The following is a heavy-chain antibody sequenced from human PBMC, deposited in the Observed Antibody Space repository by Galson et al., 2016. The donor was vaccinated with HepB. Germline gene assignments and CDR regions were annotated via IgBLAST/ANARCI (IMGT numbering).Heavy chain of an antibody. D-gene: IGHD3-10*01. Sequence: SLRLSCAASGFTFDDYAMHWVRQAPGKGLEWVSGISWNSGSIGYADSVKGRFTISRDTAKKSLYLQMNSLRDEDTALYYCARDNLGGLLHAFDVWGQGTKVTVSS. J-gene: IGHJ3*01. CDR3: ARDNLGGLLHAFDV. CDR2: ISWNSGSI. CDR1: GFTFDDYA. V-gene: IGHV3-9*01.